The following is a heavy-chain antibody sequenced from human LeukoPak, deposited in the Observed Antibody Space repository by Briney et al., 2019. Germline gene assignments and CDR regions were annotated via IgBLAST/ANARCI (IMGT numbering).Heavy chain of an antibody. Sequence: GRSLRLSCAASGFTFDDYATHWVRQAPGKGLEWVSGISWNSGSIGYADSVKGRFTISRDNAKNSLYLQMNSLRAEDTALYYCAKDESTGYYYYYGMDVWGQGTTVTVSS. V-gene: IGHV3-9*01. CDR1: GFTFDDYA. J-gene: IGHJ6*02. CDR2: ISWNSGSI. CDR3: AKDESTGYYYYYGMDV.